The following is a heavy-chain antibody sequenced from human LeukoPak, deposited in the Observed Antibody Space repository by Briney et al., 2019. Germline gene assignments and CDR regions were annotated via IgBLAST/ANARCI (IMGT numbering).Heavy chain of an antibody. CDR1: GGSISSYY. CDR2: IYYSGST. J-gene: IGHJ4*02. D-gene: IGHD1-26*01. Sequence: SETLSLTCTVSGGSISSYYWSWLRQPPGKGLEWIGYIYYSGSTNYNPSLKSRVTISVDTSKNQFSLKLSSVTAADTAVYYCARVGGSYYVDYFDYWGQGTLVTVSS. CDR3: ARVGGSYYVDYFDY. V-gene: IGHV4-59*01.